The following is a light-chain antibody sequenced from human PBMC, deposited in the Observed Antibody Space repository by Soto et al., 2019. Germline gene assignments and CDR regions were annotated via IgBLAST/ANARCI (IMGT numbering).Light chain of an antibody. V-gene: IGLV3-25*03. J-gene: IGLJ2*01. CDR2: KDS. CDR1: ALPKQY. CDR3: QSADSSGV. Sequence: SYELTQPPSVSVSPGQTARITCSGDALPKQYAYWYQQKPGHAPVLVIYKDSERPSGIPERFSGSSSGTTVTLTISGVQAEDEADYYCQSADSSGVFGGGTKLTVL.